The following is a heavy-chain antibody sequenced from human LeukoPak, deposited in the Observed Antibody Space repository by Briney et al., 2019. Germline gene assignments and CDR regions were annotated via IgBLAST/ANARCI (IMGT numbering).Heavy chain of an antibody. CDR1: GFTFSSNA. J-gene: IGHJ5*02. Sequence: GGSLRLSCAASGFTFSSNAMSWVSHAPGKGLEWVSAISGSGGSTYYADSVKGRFTISRDNAKNTLYLQMNSLRAENTAVYYCAKDLSAYGINWFDPWGQGTLVTVSS. V-gene: IGHV3-23*01. CDR2: ISGSGGST. CDR3: AKDLSAYGINWFDP. D-gene: IGHD3-10*01.